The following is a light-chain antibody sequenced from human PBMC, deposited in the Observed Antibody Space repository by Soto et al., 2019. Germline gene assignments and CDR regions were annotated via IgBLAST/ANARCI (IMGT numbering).Light chain of an antibody. CDR3: SSYTSIRGV. CDR2: EVT. J-gene: IGLJ2*01. V-gene: IGLV2-14*03. CDR1: SSDVGGYDF. Sequence: QSALTQPASVSGSLGQSITISCTGTSSDVGGYDFVSWYQQYPGKAPKLMIYEVTNRPSGVSNRFSGSKSGNTASLTISGLQAEDEADYDCSSYTSIRGVFGGGTKVTVL.